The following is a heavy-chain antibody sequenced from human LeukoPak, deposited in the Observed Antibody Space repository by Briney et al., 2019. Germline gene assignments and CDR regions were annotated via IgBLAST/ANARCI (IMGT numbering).Heavy chain of an antibody. CDR2: ISITISTI. V-gene: IGHV3-48*04. CDR3: AGDRTGYCTSTTCASGVVSY. J-gene: IGHJ4*02. D-gene: IGHD2-2*01. Sequence: PGGSLRLSWAASGFTFSIYWTSWVRQAPGKGLEWVSYISITISTINYADSVKGRFTIYRDNAKNSLYLKMSSLRAEDTAVYYCAGDRTGYCTSTTCASGVVSYWGQGTLVTVSS. CDR1: GFTFSIYW.